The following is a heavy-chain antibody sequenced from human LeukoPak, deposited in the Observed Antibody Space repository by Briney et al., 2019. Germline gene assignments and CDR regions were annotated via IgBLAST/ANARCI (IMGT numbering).Heavy chain of an antibody. CDR1: GLTLSTYW. CDR3: AREARVGGALQY. Sequence: GGSLRLSCAASGLTLSTYWMHWVRQAPGKGLAWVARINPDGSIRTYANSVQGRVTISRGTAKDTLFLQMNSLRAEDTAVYYCAREARVGGALQYWGQGTPVTVSS. D-gene: IGHD1-26*01. V-gene: IGHV3-74*03. CDR2: INPDGSIR. J-gene: IGHJ4*02.